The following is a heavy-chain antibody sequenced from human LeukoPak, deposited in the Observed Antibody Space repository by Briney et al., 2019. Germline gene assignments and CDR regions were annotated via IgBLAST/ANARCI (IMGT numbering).Heavy chain of an antibody. Sequence: SETLSLTCAVYGGSFSDYDWSWIRQPPGKGLEWIGEINQSGSTNYNPSLKSRVTISVDTSKNPFSLKLSSVTAADTAVYYCARRRSGNDIYYYYYYYMDVWGKGTTVTISS. D-gene: IGHD3-10*01. CDR1: GGSFSDYD. V-gene: IGHV4-34*01. CDR3: ARRRSGNDIYYYYYYYMDV. J-gene: IGHJ6*03. CDR2: INQSGST.